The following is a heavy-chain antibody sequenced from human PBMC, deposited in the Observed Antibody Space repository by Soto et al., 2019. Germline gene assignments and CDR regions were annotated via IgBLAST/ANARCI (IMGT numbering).Heavy chain of an antibody. V-gene: IGHV1-3*01. CDR3: ESTVAANSAFDI. J-gene: IGHJ3*02. CDR2: INAGNGNT. CDR1: GYTFTSSA. Sequence: QVQLVQSGAEVKKPGASVKVACQASGYTFTSSAMHWVRQAHGQRLEWMGWINAGNGNTKYSQKFQGRVTMTSDTSARPGYMELSSLRSEATAVYDCESTVAANSAFDIWGQGTMVTVSS. D-gene: IGHD2-15*01.